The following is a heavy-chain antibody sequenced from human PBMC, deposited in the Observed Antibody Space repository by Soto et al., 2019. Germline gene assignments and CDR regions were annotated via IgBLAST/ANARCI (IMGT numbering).Heavy chain of an antibody. Sequence: SETLSLTRTVSGGSISSSSYYWGWIRQPPGKGLEWIGSIYYSGSTYYNPSLKSRVTISVDTSKNQFSLKLSSVTAADTAVYYCARSDDYGDYSGYMDVWGKGTTVTVSS. J-gene: IGHJ6*03. CDR1: GGSISSSSYY. CDR3: ARSDDYGDYSGYMDV. CDR2: IYYSGST. V-gene: IGHV4-39*01. D-gene: IGHD4-17*01.